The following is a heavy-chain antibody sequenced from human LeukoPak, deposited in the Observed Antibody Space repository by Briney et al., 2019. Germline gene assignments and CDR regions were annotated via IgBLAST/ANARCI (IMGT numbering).Heavy chain of an antibody. V-gene: IGHV4-59*01. J-gene: IGHJ4*02. CDR2: IYYSGST. D-gene: IGHD3-22*01. CDR1: GGSISSYY. Sequence: SETLSLTCTVSGGSISSYYWSWIRQPPGKGLEWIGYIYYSGSTNYNPSLKSRVTISVDTPKNQFSLKLSSVTAADTAVYYCARVTSSGYYYVSNYFDYWGQGTLVTVSS. CDR3: ARVTSSGYYYVSNYFDY.